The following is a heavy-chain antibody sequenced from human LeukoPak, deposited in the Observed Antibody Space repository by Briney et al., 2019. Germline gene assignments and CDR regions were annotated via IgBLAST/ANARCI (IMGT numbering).Heavy chain of an antibody. V-gene: IGHV1-2*02. Sequence: ASVKVSCKASGYTFTGYYMHWARQAPGQGLEWMGWINPNSGGTNYAQKFQGRVTMTRDTSISTAYMELSRLRSDDTAVYYCARVGQQLANWFDPWGQGTLVTVSS. CDR1: GYTFTGYY. D-gene: IGHD6-13*01. J-gene: IGHJ5*02. CDR2: INPNSGGT. CDR3: ARVGQQLANWFDP.